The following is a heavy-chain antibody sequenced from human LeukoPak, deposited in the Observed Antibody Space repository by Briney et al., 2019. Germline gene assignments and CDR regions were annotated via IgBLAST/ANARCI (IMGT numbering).Heavy chain of an antibody. D-gene: IGHD2-2*02. J-gene: IGHJ6*03. Sequence: GASVKVSCKASGYTFTSYGISWVRQAPGQGLEWMGWISAYNGNTNYAQKLQGRVTMTTDTSTSTAYMELRSLRSDDTAVYYCARGRRRQVVVPAAIGYYYYMDVWGKGTTVTVSS. V-gene: IGHV1-18*01. CDR1: GYTFTSYG. CDR2: ISAYNGNT. CDR3: ARGRRRQVVVPAAIGYYYYMDV.